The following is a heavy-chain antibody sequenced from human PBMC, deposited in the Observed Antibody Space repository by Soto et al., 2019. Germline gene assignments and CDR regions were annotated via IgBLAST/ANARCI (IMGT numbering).Heavy chain of an antibody. Sequence: QITLEASGPTLVKPTQTLTLTCSCSGFSLTASGVAVGWIRQAPGKALEWLALIYGDDDKRYRSSLKHRLTITRDIPQNQVVLTMSDMDPVDTATYYCAHSMAGSGEMDYFDYWGQGTLVTVSS. CDR3: AHSMAGSGEMDYFDY. D-gene: IGHD3-10*01. CDR1: GFSLTASGVA. V-gene: IGHV2-5*02. J-gene: IGHJ4*02. CDR2: IYGDDDK.